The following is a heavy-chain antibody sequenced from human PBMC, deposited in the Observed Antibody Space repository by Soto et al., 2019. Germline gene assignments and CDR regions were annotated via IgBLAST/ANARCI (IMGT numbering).Heavy chain of an antibody. CDR2: INHSGST. D-gene: IGHD3-3*01. J-gene: IGHJ6*03. CDR3: ARERVVLRFLEWSTQPPRNMDV. CDR1: GGSFSVYY. V-gene: IGHV4-34*01. Sequence: PSETLSLTCAVYGGSFSVYYWSWIRQPPGKGLEWIGEINHSGSTNYNPSLKSRVTISVDTSKNQFSLKLSSVTAADTAVYYCARERVVLRFLEWSTQPPRNMDVWGKGTTVTVSS.